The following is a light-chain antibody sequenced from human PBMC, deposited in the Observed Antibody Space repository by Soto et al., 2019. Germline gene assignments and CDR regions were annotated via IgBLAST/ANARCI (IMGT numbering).Light chain of an antibody. CDR2: GNS. CDR1: SSNIGAGYD. V-gene: IGLV1-40*01. J-gene: IGLJ2*01. CDR3: QSYDSSGRVV. Sequence: QPVLTQPPSVSGAPGQRVTISCTGSSSNIGAGYDVHWYQQLPGTAPKLLIYGNSNRPSGVPDRFSGSKSGTSASLAITGLQAEDEADYYCQSYDSSGRVVFGGGTKLTVL.